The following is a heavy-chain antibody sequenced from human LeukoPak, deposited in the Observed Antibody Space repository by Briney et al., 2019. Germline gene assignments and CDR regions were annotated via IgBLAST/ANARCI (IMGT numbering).Heavy chain of an antibody. CDR1: GGSISSNY. J-gene: IGHJ4*02. CDR2: IYYRGST. CDR3: ARDPAGGIAVAGFFDY. D-gene: IGHD6-19*01. Sequence: SETLSLTCTVSGGSISSNYWSWIRQSPGKGLEWIGYIYYRGSTDYNPSLKSRVTISVDTSKNQFSLKLSSVTAADTAVYYCARDPAGGIAVAGFFDYWGQGTLVTVSS. V-gene: IGHV4-59*01.